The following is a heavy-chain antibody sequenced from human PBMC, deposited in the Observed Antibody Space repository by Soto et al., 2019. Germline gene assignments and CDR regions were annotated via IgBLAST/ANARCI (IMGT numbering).Heavy chain of an antibody. CDR2: FDASGVNT. V-gene: IGHV1-46*01. Sequence: ASVKVSCKASGYAFSDYYMHWARQAPGQGLEWMGRFDASGVNTGAAPDLEGRVTITGDTSTSTVYMEVSSLRSEDTATYYCATNIHGSSWFEFWGQGTPVTVSS. CDR1: GYAFSDYY. J-gene: IGHJ5*01. D-gene: IGHD2-15*01. CDR3: ATNIHGSSWFEF.